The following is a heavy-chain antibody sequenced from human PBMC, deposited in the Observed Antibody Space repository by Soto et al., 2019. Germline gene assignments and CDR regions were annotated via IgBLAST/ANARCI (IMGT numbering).Heavy chain of an antibody. CDR2: IYPGDSDT. D-gene: IGHD5-18*01. CDR3: ARQVDTAMPPPELGGYYYYYYGMDV. J-gene: IGHJ6*02. CDR1: GYSFTSYW. V-gene: IGHV5-51*01. Sequence: GESLKISCKGSGYSFTSYWIGWVRQMPGKGLEWMGIIYPGDSDTRYSPSFQGQVTISADKSISTAYLQWSSLKASDTAMYYCARQVDTAMPPPELGGYYYYYYGMDVWGQGTTVTVSS.